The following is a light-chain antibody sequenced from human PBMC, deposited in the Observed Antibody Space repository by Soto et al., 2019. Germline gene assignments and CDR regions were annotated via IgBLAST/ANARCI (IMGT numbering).Light chain of an antibody. V-gene: IGKV3-15*01. Sequence: EIVMTQSPATLSVSPGERATLSCRASQSVSSNLAWYQQKPGQAPRLLIYGASPRATGIPARFSGSGSGTEFTLTISSLYDEAFAVYYCQQYNTWSPWTFGQGTKVEIK. CDR1: QSVSSN. CDR3: QQYNTWSPWT. J-gene: IGKJ1*01. CDR2: GAS.